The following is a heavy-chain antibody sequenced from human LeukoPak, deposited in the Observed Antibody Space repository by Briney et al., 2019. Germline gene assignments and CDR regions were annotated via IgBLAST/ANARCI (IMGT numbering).Heavy chain of an antibody. J-gene: IGHJ3*02. CDR3: ARDLSTGWMGQGDSAFDI. D-gene: IGHD1-14*01. CDR2: MNTNAERP. V-gene: IGHV7-4-1*02. Sequence: ASVKVSRKASGYSLTNHGINWVRQAPGRGLEWIGRMNTNAERPTFAQGFEGHFVLSLDTSVSTAYLEIINLRADDTGVYYCARDLSTGWMGQGDSAFDIWGPGTVVTVSS. CDR1: GYSLTNHG.